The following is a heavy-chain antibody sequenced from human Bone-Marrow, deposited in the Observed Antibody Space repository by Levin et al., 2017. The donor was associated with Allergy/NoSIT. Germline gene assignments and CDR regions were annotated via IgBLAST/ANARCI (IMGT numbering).Heavy chain of an antibody. J-gene: IGHJ3*01. D-gene: IGHD6-19*01. Sequence: GGSLRLSCAASGFTFSEYSMNWVRQAPGKGLEWLSYTSGTSSHIYYADSVKGRFTISRDNGKNSLFLQMNSLRAEETAVYFCARGSGFKLGTDALERWGQGTMVTVSS. CDR1: GFTFSEYS. CDR2: TSGTSSHI. CDR3: ARGSGFKLGTDALER. V-gene: IGHV3-48*01.